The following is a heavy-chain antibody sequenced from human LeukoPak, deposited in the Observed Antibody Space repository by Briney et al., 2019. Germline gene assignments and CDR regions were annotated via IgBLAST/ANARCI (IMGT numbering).Heavy chain of an antibody. Sequence: SGGSLRLSWAASGFTFGSDAMSWVRQAAGKWLEWVSAIRGSVGSTFYADSVKGRFTISRDNSENTLYLQMHSLRPRDTAVYYCAKGNRIMIFGVVIPDYYYGTDVWGQGTTVTVSS. CDR2: IRGSVGST. CDR1: GFTFGSDA. D-gene: IGHD3-3*01. V-gene: IGHV3-23*01. CDR3: AKGNRIMIFGVVIPDYYYGTDV. J-gene: IGHJ6*02.